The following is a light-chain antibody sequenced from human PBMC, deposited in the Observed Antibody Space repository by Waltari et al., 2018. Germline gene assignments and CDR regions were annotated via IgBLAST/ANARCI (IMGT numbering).Light chain of an antibody. V-gene: IGLV2-8*01. CDR3: SSYAGSSTYG. CDR2: EVT. J-gene: IGLJ1*01. Sequence: QSALTQPPSASGSPGQSVTVSCTGTSRDVGSYHTLTWYQQYPDKAPKLIIYEVTNRPSGVPDRFAGSKSGNTASLTVSGLRAEDEADYYCSSYAGSSTYGFGSGTKVTVL. CDR1: SRDVGSYHT.